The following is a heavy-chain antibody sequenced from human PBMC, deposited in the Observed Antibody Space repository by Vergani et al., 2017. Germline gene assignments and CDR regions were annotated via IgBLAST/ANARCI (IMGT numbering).Heavy chain of an antibody. J-gene: IGHJ5*02. CDR1: GESFSSFY. Sequence: QVQLQQWGAGVVKPSGTLSLTCAVFGESFSSFYWSWIRQPPGKGLEWIGEINNDGHTNYNPSLESRVTVSRDTAKNQFSLNLMSVTAADTAMYYCAGEYSNYVGPWGQGTLVTVSS. CDR3: AGEYSNYVGP. CDR2: INNDGHT. D-gene: IGHD4-11*01. V-gene: IGHV4-34*02.